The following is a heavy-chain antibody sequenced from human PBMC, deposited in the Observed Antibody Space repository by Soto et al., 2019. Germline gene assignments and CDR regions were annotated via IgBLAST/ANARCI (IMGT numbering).Heavy chain of an antibody. V-gene: IGHV3-30-3*01. D-gene: IGHD2-15*01. CDR1: GFTFSSYA. Sequence: PGGSLRLSCAASGFTFSSYAMHWVRQAPGKGLEWVAVISYDGSNKYYADSVKGRFTISRDNSKNTLYLQMNSLRAEDTAVYYCAREFGVVGGPFDYWGQGTLVTVSS. CDR3: AREFGVVGGPFDY. J-gene: IGHJ4*02. CDR2: ISYDGSNK.